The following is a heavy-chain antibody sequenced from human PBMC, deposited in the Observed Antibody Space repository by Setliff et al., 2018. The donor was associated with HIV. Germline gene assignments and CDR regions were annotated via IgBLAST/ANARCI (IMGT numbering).Heavy chain of an antibody. CDR2: IKQDGSEE. CDR1: GFNFSIYW. D-gene: IGHD6-19*01. Sequence: GGSLRLSCAASGFNFSIYWMIWVRQAPGKGLEWVAKIKQDGSEEYYVDSVKGRFTISRDNAKNSVYLQMNSLRVEDTAMYYCTKDHLSGWASDCWGQGTLVTVSS. J-gene: IGHJ4*02. V-gene: IGHV3-7*01. CDR3: TKDHLSGWASDC.